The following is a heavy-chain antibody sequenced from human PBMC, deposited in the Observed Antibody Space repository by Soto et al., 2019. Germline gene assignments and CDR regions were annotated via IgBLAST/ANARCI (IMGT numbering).Heavy chain of an antibody. D-gene: IGHD6-13*01. J-gene: IGHJ4*02. CDR2: IYYSGST. V-gene: IGHV4-59*01. CDR1: GGSISIYY. Sequence: PSDTLSLTCTVSGGSISIYYWSWIRQPPGKGLEWIGYIYYSGSTNYNPSLKSRVTISVDTSKNQFSLKLSSVTAADTAVYYCAREDTGYSRKFDYWGQGTLVTVSS. CDR3: AREDTGYSRKFDY.